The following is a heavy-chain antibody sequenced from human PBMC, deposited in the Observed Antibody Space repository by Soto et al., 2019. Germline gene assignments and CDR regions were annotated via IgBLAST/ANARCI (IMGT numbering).Heavy chain of an antibody. CDR2: IIPIVGTA. J-gene: IGHJ6*04. Sequence: QAQLEQSGGEVKKPGSSVKVSCKASRVAFSKFIVTWVRQAPGLGLEWVGGIIPIVGTANYAQKFQGRVTLTAYESTSTNYMEVNNLRSEDTAVYYFANVRYSSPMGYYYGMDVWGKGTTVTVSS. CDR1: RVAFSKFI. D-gene: IGHD4-4*01. CDR3: ANVRYSSPMGYYYGMDV. V-gene: IGHV1-69*01.